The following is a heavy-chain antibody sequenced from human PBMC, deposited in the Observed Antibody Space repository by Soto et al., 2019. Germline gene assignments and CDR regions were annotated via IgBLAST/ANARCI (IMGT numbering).Heavy chain of an antibody. J-gene: IGHJ4*02. CDR2: IIPIFGTA. CDR3: ARHVYDSSGSDY. V-gene: IGHV1-69*01. CDR1: GGTFSSYA. D-gene: IGHD3-22*01. Sequence: QVQLVQSGAEVKKPGSSVKVSCKASGGTFSSYAISWVRQAPGQGLEWMGGIIPIFGTANYAQKFQGRVTITADVSTRTADMELSSLRSEDTAVYYCARHVYDSSGSDYWGQGTLVTVSS.